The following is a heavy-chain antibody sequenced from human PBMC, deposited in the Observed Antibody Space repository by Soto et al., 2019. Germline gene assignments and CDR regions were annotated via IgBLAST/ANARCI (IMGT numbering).Heavy chain of an antibody. CDR2: IYHSGST. V-gene: IGHV4-4*02. CDR3: ARGRSRWLPRFYY. D-gene: IGHD5-12*01. J-gene: IGHJ4*02. CDR1: SGSISSSNW. Sequence: SETLSLTCAVSSGSISSSNWWSWVRQPPGKGLEWIGEIYHSGSTNYNPSLKSRVTISVDTSKNQFSLKLSSVTAADTAVYYCARGRSRWLPRFYYWGQGTLVTVSS.